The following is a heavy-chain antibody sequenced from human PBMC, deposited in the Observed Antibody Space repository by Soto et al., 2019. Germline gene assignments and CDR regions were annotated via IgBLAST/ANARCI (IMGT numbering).Heavy chain of an antibody. CDR1: GGSISSYY. Sequence: QVQLQESGPGLVKPSETLSLTCTVSGGSISSYYWSWIRQPPGKGLEWIGYIYYSGSTNYNPSPKRRDTITVDTSKYPLSLKLSSVTAADTAVYYCARVAEHWLVRPFFDYWGQGTLVTVSS. D-gene: IGHD6-19*01. J-gene: IGHJ4*02. CDR2: IYYSGST. CDR3: ARVAEHWLVRPFFDY. V-gene: IGHV4-59*01.